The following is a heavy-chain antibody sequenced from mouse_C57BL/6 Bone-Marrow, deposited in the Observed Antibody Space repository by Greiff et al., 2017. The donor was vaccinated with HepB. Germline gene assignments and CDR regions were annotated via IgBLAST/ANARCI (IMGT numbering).Heavy chain of an antibody. CDR1: GFTFSSYT. D-gene: IGHD2-4*01. CDR3: ARHRIYYDYDWFAY. CDR2: ISGGGGNT. J-gene: IGHJ3*01. V-gene: IGHV5-9*01. Sequence: EVQGVESGGGLVKPGGSLKLSCAASGFTFSSYTMSWVRQTPEKRLEWVATISGGGGNTYYPDSVKGRFTISRDNAKNTLYLQMSSLRSEDTALYYCARHRIYYDYDWFAYWGQGTLVTVSA.